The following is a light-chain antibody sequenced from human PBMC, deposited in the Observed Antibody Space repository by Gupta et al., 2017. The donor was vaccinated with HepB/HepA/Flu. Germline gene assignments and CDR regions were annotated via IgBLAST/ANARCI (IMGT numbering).Light chain of an antibody. J-gene: IGKJ1*01. V-gene: IGKV3-20*01. CDR1: QSVSSSY. Sequence: EMVLTQSPGTLSLSPGERATLSCRPSQSVSSSYLAWYQQKPGQAPRLLIYGASSRATGIPDRFSGSGSGTDFTLTISRLEPEDFAVYYCQQDGSSPRTFGQGTKVEIK. CDR3: QQDGSSPRT. CDR2: GAS.